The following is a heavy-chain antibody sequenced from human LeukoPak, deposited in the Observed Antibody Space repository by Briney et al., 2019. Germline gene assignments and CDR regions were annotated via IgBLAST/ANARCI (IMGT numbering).Heavy chain of an antibody. Sequence: SETLSLTCTVSGGSIYSYYWNWIRQPPGKGLGWIGYIYYSGSTNYNPSLKSRVTISVDTSKNQFSLRLNSVTAADTAVYYCARANSSSRYYYYMDVWGKGTTVTVSS. CDR2: IYYSGST. CDR3: ARANSSSRYYYYMDV. J-gene: IGHJ6*03. CDR1: GGSIYSYY. D-gene: IGHD6-6*01. V-gene: IGHV4-59*01.